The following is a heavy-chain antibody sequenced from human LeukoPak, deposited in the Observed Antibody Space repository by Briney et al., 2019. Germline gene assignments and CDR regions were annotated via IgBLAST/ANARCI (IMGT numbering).Heavy chain of an antibody. Sequence: SETLSLTCSVSGGPISSYYWSWIRQPAGKGLEWIGRIYSSGSTNYNPSLKTRVTMSLDTSKNQCSLNLTTVAAADTAVYYCARTSARGAQFDYWGQGTLVTVSS. V-gene: IGHV4-4*07. CDR3: ARTSARGAQFDY. D-gene: IGHD3-10*01. CDR1: GGPISSYY. J-gene: IGHJ4*02. CDR2: IYSSGST.